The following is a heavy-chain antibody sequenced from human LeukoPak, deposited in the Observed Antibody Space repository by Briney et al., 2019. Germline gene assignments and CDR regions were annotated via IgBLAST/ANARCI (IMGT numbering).Heavy chain of an antibody. J-gene: IGHJ4*02. CDR1: GGSVSNSLYY. CDR2: IYYNGDT. V-gene: IGHV4-61*01. Sequence: PSETLSLTCTVSGGSVSNSLYYWSWIRQPPGKGLEWIGYIYYNGDTNYNPSLKSRDTISIDTSSNQFSLRLNSMTAADTAVYYCARVLRAASWRSYDYWGQGSLVTVSS. CDR3: ARVLRAASWRSYDY. D-gene: IGHD5-18*01.